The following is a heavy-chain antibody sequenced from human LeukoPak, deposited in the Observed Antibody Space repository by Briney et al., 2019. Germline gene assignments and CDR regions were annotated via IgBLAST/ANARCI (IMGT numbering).Heavy chain of an antibody. V-gene: IGHV1-69*13. D-gene: IGHD6-6*01. CDR2: IIPIFGTA. J-gene: IGHJ4*02. Sequence: GASVKVSCKASGGTFSSYAISWVRQAPGQGLEWMGGIIPIFGTAIYAQKFQGRVTITADESTSTAYMELSSLRSEDTAVYYCARDRIAARRLTRYYFDYWGQGTLVTVSS. CDR1: GGTFSSYA. CDR3: ARDRIAARRLTRYYFDY.